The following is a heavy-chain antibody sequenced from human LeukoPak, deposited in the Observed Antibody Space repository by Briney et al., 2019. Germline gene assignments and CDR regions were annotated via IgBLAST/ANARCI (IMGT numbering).Heavy chain of an antibody. D-gene: IGHD6-19*01. J-gene: IGHJ4*02. V-gene: IGHV3-21*01. CDR1: GFTFSNYA. Sequence: GGSLRLSCAASGFTFSNYAMIWVRQAPGKGLEWVSSISSSSYIYYADSVKGRFTISRDNAKNSLYLQMNSLRAEDTAVYYCARAYSSGWYDWGQGTLVTVSS. CDR3: ARAYSSGWYD. CDR2: ISSSSYI.